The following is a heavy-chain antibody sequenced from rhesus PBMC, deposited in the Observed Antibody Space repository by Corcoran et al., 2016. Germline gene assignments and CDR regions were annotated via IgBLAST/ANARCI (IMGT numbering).Heavy chain of an antibody. CDR2: IYGSDGST. V-gene: IGHV4-147*01. CDR3: ARYQGGYSGSLTLDV. Sequence: QVQLQESGPGLVKPSETLSLTCAVSGYSISSNYWSWIRPPPGTGLEWIGYIYGSDGSTSYNPSLKSRVTISTDTSKNQLSLRLSSVTAADTAVYYCARYQGGYSGSLTLDVWGRGVLVTVSS. J-gene: IGHJ5-2*02. CDR1: GYSISSNY. D-gene: IGHD3-16*01.